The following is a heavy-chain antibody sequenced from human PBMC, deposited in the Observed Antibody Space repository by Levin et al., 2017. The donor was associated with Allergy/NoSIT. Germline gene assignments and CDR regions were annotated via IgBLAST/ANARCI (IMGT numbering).Heavy chain of an antibody. Sequence: GGSLRLSCAASGFTFSSYWMSWVRQAPGKGLEWVANIKQDGSVKYYVDSVKGRFTISRDNAKNSLYLQMNSLRAEDTAVYYCARDLNWNYGVEFDYWGQGTLVTVSS. CDR1: GFTFSSYW. D-gene: IGHD1-7*01. CDR3: ARDLNWNYGVEFDY. V-gene: IGHV3-7*01. J-gene: IGHJ4*02. CDR2: IKQDGSVK.